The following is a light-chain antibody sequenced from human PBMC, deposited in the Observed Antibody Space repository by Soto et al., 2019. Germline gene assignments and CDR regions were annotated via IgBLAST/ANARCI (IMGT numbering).Light chain of an antibody. CDR1: QDISNY. CDR3: QHYNSYSEA. Sequence: DIQMTQSPSSLSASVGDRVTITCQASQDISNYLNWYQQKPGKAPKLLIYKASTLKSGVPSRFSGSGSGTEFTLTIGSLQPDDFATYYCQHYNSYSEAFGQGTKVELK. CDR2: KAS. V-gene: IGKV1-5*03. J-gene: IGKJ1*01.